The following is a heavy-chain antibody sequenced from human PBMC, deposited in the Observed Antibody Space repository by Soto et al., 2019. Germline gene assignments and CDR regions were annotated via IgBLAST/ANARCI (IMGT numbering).Heavy chain of an antibody. CDR1: GFTFTTYS. CDR3: VKVGYCNGGSCSHH. CDR2: ISVSSSTI. Sequence: GGSLRLSCAASGFTFTTYSMSWVRQAPGKGLEWVSYISVSSSTIYYADSVKGRFTISRDNAKTSLYLQMNSLRAEDTAVYYCVKVGYCNGGSCSHHWGQGTLVTVSS. V-gene: IGHV3-48*01. D-gene: IGHD2-15*01. J-gene: IGHJ5*02.